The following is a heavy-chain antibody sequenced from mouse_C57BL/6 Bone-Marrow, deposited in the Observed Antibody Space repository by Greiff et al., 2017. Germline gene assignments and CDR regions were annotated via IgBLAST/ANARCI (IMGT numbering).Heavy chain of an antibody. Sequence: QVQLQQSGAELMKPGASVKLSCKATGYTFTGYWIEWVKQRPGHGLEWIGEILPGSGSTNYNEKFKGKATFTADTSSNTAYMQLSSLTTEDSAIYYCERETMITTIYYYAMDYWGQGTSVTVSS. CDR3: ERETMITTIYYYAMDY. CDR1: GYTFTGYW. CDR2: ILPGSGST. J-gene: IGHJ4*01. D-gene: IGHD2-4*01. V-gene: IGHV1-9*01.